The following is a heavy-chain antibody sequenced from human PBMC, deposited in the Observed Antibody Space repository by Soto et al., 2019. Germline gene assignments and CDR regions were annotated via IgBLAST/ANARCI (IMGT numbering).Heavy chain of an antibody. CDR2: IYHSGST. J-gene: IGHJ4*02. CDR1: GGSISSGGYS. D-gene: IGHD5-12*01. V-gene: IGHV4-30-2*01. Sequence: QLQLQESGSGLVKPSQTLSLTCAVSGGSISSGGYSWSWIRQPPGKGLECIGYIYHSGSTYYNPSHKSRVTLPLDRSKNQFSLKLSSVTAADTAVYYCAAGGGLPRYYWGQGTLVTVSS. CDR3: AAGGGLPRYY.